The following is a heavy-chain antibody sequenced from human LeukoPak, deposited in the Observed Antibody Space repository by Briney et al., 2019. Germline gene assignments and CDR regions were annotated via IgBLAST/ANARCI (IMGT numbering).Heavy chain of an antibody. V-gene: IGHV1-24*01. CDR1: GYTLTELS. J-gene: IGHJ4*02. CDR2: FDPADGET. Sequence: ASVKVSCKLSGYTLTELSMHWVRQTPGKGLEWMGGFDPADGETVYAHKFQGRLTMTEDTSTNTAYMELTSLRSEDTAVYYCAADGGGLSSVVTPRSSPFDYWGQGTLDTVSS. CDR3: AADGGGLSSVVTPRSSPFDY. D-gene: IGHD4-23*01.